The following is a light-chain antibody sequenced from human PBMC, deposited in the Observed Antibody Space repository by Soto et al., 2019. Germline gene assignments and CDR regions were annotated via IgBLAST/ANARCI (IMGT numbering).Light chain of an antibody. J-gene: IGKJ5*01. CDR3: QQANTFPIT. CDR1: QGVSNW. V-gene: IGKV1-12*01. CDR2: AAF. Sequence: DIQMTQSPSSVAASVGDRVTITCRASQGVSNWLAWYQQKPGKAPKLLIYAAFNLQSGVPSRFSGSGSGKDFTLTISSLQPEDFATYFCQQANTFPITFGQGTRLEIK.